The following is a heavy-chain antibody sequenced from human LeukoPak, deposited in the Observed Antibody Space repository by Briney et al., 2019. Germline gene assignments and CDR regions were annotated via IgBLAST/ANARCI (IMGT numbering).Heavy chain of an antibody. Sequence: ASVKVSRKASGGTFSSYTISWVRQAPGQGLEWMGRIIPILGIANYAQKFQGRVTITADKSTSTAYMELSSLRSEDTAVYYCARGSSSSKPNFDYWGQGTLVTVSS. CDR2: IIPILGIA. CDR1: GGTFSSYT. D-gene: IGHD6-6*01. J-gene: IGHJ4*02. CDR3: ARGSSSSKPNFDY. V-gene: IGHV1-69*02.